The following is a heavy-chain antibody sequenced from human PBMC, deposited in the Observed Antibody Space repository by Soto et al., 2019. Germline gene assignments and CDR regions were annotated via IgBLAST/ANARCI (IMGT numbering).Heavy chain of an antibody. CDR1: GIAFNTHA. CDR3: ARGPRYCSGTSCYTIDY. CDR2: ISYGGANK. V-gene: IGHV3-30*03. D-gene: IGHD2-2*02. Sequence: QPGGSLRLSCTASGIAFNTHAMHWVRHAPGKGLEWVAVISYGGANKYYADSVRGRFTISRDNSENTLFLQMSSLRPEDTAVYYCARGPRYCSGTSCYTIDYWGQGTLVTVSS. J-gene: IGHJ4*02.